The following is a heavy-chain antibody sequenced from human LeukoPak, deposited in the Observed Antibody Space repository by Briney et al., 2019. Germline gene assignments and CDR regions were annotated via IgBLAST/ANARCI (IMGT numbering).Heavy chain of an antibody. V-gene: IGHV3-30*18. D-gene: IGHD6-19*01. CDR3: AKEGSGGWYEYYFDY. CDR2: ISYDGSNK. CDR1: GFTFSSYG. J-gene: IGHJ4*02. Sequence: GGSLRLSCAASGFTFSSYGMHWVRQAPGKGLEWVAVISYDGSNKYYADSVKDRFTISRDNSKNTLYLQMNSLRAEDTAVYYCAKEGSGGWYEYYFDYWGEGTLVTVSS.